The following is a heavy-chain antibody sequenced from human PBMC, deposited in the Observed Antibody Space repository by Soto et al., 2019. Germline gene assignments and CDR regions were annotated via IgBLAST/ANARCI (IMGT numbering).Heavy chain of an antibody. CDR2: VYYTGST. V-gene: IGHV4-59*01. CDR1: GGSISGSY. D-gene: IGHD6-19*01. CDR3: ARSVAVPGAHIDY. Sequence: PSETLSLTCSVPGGSISGSYWSWIRQSPGKGLEWLGYVYYTGSTNYSPSLRSRVSISVDTSKNEFSLRLSSVTAADPAVYFCARSVAVPGAHIDYWGQGTQVTVSS. J-gene: IGHJ4*02.